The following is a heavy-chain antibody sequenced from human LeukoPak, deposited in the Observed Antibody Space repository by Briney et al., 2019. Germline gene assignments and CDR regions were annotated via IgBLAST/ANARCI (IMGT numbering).Heavy chain of an antibody. CDR2: ISSSSSYI. J-gene: IGHJ3*02. Sequence: AGGSLRLSCAASGFTFSSYSMNWVRQAPGKGLEWVSSISSSSSYIYYADSVKGRFTISRDNSKNTLYLQMYSLRAEDTAVYYCARSNGWHGGLDAFDIWGQGTMVTVSS. D-gene: IGHD6-19*01. V-gene: IGHV3-21*01. CDR3: ARSNGWHGGLDAFDI. CDR1: GFTFSSYS.